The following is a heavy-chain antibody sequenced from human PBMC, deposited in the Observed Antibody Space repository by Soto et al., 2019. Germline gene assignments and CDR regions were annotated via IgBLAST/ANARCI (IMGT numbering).Heavy chain of an antibody. V-gene: IGHV4-39*07. J-gene: IGHJ5*02. CDR2: IYYSGST. Sequence: PSETLSLTCTVSGGSISSSSYYWGWIRQPPGKGLEWIGSIYYSGSTYYNPSLKSRVTISVDTSKNQFSLKLSSVTAADTAVYYCARDRWFDPWGQGTLVTVSS. CDR1: GGSISSSSYY. CDR3: ARDRWFDP.